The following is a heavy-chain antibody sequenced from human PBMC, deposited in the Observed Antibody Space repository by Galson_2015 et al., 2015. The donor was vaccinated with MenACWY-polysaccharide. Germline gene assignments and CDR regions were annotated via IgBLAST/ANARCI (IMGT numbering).Heavy chain of an antibody. D-gene: IGHD5-18*01. CDR3: ARDRGSYDAYDI. V-gene: IGHV3-48*03. J-gene: IGHJ3*02. CDR2: ISGGWAMI. Sequence: SLRLSCAASGFTFSTYEMNWVRQSPEKGLQWIAYISGGWAMIQYAEPLKGRVTISRDNAQDSLYLEMNSLTAEDTGLYYCARDRGSYDAYDIWGQGTVVTVSS. CDR1: GFTFSTYE.